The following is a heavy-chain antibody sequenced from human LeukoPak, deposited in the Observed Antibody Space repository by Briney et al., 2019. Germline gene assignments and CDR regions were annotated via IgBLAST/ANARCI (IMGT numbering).Heavy chain of an antibody. Sequence: GASVKVSCKASGYTFTGYYMHWVRQAPGQGLEWMGWINPNSGGTNYAQKFQGRVTMTRDTSISTAYMELSRLRSDDTAVYYCARDRRITIFGVATNWFDPWGQGTLVTVSP. V-gene: IGHV1-2*02. CDR2: INPNSGGT. D-gene: IGHD3-3*01. J-gene: IGHJ5*02. CDR1: GYTFTGYY. CDR3: ARDRRITIFGVATNWFDP.